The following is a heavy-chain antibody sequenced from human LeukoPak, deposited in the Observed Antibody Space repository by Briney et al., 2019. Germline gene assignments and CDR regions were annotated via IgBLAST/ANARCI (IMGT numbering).Heavy chain of an antibody. CDR1: GGSFSGYY. CDR3: ARRRNAAPFDY. Sequence: SETLSLTCAVYGGSFSGYYWSWIRQPPGKGLEWIGEINHSGSTNYNPSLKSRVTISVDTSKNQFSLKLSSVTAADTAVYYCARRRNAAPFDYWGQGTLVTVSS. CDR2: INHSGST. D-gene: IGHD1-1*01. J-gene: IGHJ4*02. V-gene: IGHV4-34*01.